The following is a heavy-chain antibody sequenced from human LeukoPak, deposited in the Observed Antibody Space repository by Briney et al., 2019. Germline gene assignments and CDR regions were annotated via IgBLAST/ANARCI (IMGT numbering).Heavy chain of an antibody. J-gene: IGHJ4*02. V-gene: IGHV3-21*01. Sequence: GGSLRLSCAASGFTFSSYSMNWVRQAPGKGLEWVPSISSSSSYIYYADSVKGRFTISRDNAKNSLYLQMNSLRAEDTAVYYCAREPDSSGYYYRSYYFDYWGQGTLVTVSS. CDR1: GFTFSSYS. CDR2: ISSSSSYI. CDR3: AREPDSSGYYYRSYYFDY. D-gene: IGHD3-22*01.